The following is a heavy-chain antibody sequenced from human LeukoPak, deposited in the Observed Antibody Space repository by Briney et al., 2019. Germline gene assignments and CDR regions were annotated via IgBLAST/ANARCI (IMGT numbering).Heavy chain of an antibody. Sequence: ASVRVSCKGFRYTFTSYDINWGRQAPGQGLEWMGWMNPNTGNTGYAPKFQGRVSMTRDTSISTAFLELSGLRSDDTAVYYCARLSQTPDYYGGGGYFYLGYWGQGTRVTVSS. J-gene: IGHJ4*02. CDR3: ARLSQTPDYYGGGGYFYLGY. CDR1: RYTFTSYD. D-gene: IGHD3-10*01. V-gene: IGHV1-8*01. CDR2: MNPNTGNT.